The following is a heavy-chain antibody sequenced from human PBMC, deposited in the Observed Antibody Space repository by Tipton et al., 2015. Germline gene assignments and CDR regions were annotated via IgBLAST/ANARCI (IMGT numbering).Heavy chain of an antibody. CDR2: VFSTGST. V-gene: IGHV4-61*01. J-gene: IGHJ4*02. D-gene: IGHD2-15*01. CDR1: GASVNSDPYF. CDR3: ARAAPGTNRVVFDT. Sequence: TLSLTCNVSGASVNSDPYFWTWVRQPPGKGLEWIGYVFSTGSTNYNPSLKSRVTISLDASKNQFSLRLTSVTAADTAVYYCARAAPGTNRVVFDTWGRGTLVTVSS.